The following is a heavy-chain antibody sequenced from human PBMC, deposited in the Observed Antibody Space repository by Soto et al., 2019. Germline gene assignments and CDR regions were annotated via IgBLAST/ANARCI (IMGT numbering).Heavy chain of an antibody. D-gene: IGHD5-18*01. Sequence: QVQLQESGPGLVKPSQTLSLTCTVSGGSISSGGYYWSWIRQHPGKGLEWIGYIYHSGSTYYNPSLKSPVTISVDTSKNQFSLKLSSVTAADTAVYYCARDKNGYSYYYFDYWGQGTLDTVSS. CDR2: IYHSGST. CDR1: GGSISSGGYY. V-gene: IGHV4-31*01. J-gene: IGHJ4*02. CDR3: ARDKNGYSYYYFDY.